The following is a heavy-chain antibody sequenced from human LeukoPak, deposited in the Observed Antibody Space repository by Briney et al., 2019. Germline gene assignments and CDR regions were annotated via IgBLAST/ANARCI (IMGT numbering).Heavy chain of an antibody. CDR3: AKSGVVRYYYYYYMDV. Sequence: GGSLRLSCAASGFTFSSYTMSWVRQAPGKGLEWVSAISGSGGSTYYADSVKGRFTISRDNSKNTLYLQMNSLRAEDTAVYYCAKSGVVRYYYYYYMDVWGKGTTVTVSS. CDR2: ISGSGGST. V-gene: IGHV3-23*01. D-gene: IGHD3-22*01. CDR1: GFTFSSYT. J-gene: IGHJ6*03.